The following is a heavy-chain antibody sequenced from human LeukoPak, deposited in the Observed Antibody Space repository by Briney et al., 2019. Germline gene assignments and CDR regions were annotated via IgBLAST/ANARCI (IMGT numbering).Heavy chain of an antibody. D-gene: IGHD3-22*01. J-gene: IGHJ4*02. V-gene: IGHV3-23*01. CDR2: ISGSAGTT. Sequence: GGSLRLSCAASGFTFSTFAMSWVRQAPGKGLEWVSAISGSAGTTYYADSVKGRFTISRDNSKNTLYLQMNSLRAEDTAVYYCAKVQLTSVVITTPFDYWGQGTLVTVSP. CDR3: AKVQLTSVVITTPFDY. CDR1: GFTFSTFA.